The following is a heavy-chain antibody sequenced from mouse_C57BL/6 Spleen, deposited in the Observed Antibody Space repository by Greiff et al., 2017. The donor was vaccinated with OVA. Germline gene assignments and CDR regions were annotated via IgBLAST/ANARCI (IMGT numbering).Heavy chain of an antibody. CDR2: IWSGGST. D-gene: IGHD2-4*01. J-gene: IGHJ2*01. Sequence: VHLVESGPGLVQPSQSLSITCTVSGFSLTSYGVHWVRQSPGKGLEWLGVIWSGGSTDYNAAFISRLSISKDNSKSQVFFKMNRLQADDTAIYYCARKTYYDYDAVDYWGQGTTLTVSS. CDR3: ARKTYYDYDAVDY. V-gene: IGHV2-2*01. CDR1: GFSLTSYG.